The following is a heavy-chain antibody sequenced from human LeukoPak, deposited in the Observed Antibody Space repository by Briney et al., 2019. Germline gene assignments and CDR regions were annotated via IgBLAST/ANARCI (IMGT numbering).Heavy chain of an antibody. CDR3: ARDWSGDY. CDR1: GFTFSSYS. Sequence: PGGSLRLSCAASGFTFSSYSMKWVRQAPGKGLEWVSYISSSSSTIYYADSVKGRFTISRDNAKNSLYLQMNSLRAEDTAVYYCARDWSGDYWGQGTLVTVSS. J-gene: IGHJ4*02. V-gene: IGHV3-48*01. CDR2: ISSSSSTI.